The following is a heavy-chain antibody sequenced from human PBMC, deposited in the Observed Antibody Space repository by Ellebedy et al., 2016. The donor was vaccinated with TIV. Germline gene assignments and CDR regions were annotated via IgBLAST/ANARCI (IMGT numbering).Heavy chain of an antibody. Sequence: ASVKVSCKASGGTFSSYAISWVRQAPGQGLEWMGEIIPIFGTANYAQKFQGRVTMTRDTSTSTVYMELSSLRSEDTAVYYCARRANGGYEQIDYWGQGTLVTVSS. V-gene: IGHV1-69*05. CDR3: ARRANGGYEQIDY. CDR1: GGTFSSYA. CDR2: IIPIFGTA. J-gene: IGHJ4*02. D-gene: IGHD5-12*01.